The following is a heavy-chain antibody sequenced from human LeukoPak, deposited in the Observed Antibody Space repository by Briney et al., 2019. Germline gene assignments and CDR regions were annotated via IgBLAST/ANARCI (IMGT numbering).Heavy chain of an antibody. V-gene: IGHV3-74*01. Sequence: GGSLRLSCAASGFTFSSYWMHWVRQAPGKGLVWVSRINSDGSSTSYADSVKGRFTISRDNAKNTLYLQMNSLRAEDTAVYYCARGIVGATPYYYYGMDVWGQGITVTVSS. CDR3: ARGIVGATPYYYYGMDV. J-gene: IGHJ6*02. CDR1: GFTFSSYW. CDR2: INSDGSST. D-gene: IGHD1-26*01.